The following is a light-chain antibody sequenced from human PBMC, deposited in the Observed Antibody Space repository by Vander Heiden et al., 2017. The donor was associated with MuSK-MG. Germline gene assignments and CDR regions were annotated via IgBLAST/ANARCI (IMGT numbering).Light chain of an antibody. Sequence: DIQVTQSPSSLCASVGDRVTITRRASQSISRYLNWYQQKPGKAPKLLIYAASSLQSGVQTRFSGSGSGTEFTLTISRLQPEDFATDYWQQSYNTHMFGQGTKVEIK. J-gene: IGKJ1*01. V-gene: IGKV1-39*01. CDR3: QQSYNTHM. CDR1: QSISRY. CDR2: AAS.